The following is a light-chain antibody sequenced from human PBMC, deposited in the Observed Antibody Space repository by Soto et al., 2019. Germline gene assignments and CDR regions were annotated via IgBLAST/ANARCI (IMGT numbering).Light chain of an antibody. CDR2: DNN. CDR1: SSSIGSGYG. J-gene: IGLJ3*02. Sequence: QSVLTQPPSVSGAPGQTVTISCTGSSSSIGSGYGVHWYQQLPGTAPKLLIYDNNNRPSGVPDRFSGSRSGTSASLAIAGRQAEDEADYYCQSFDSSLSTWVFGGGTKVTVL. CDR3: QSFDSSLSTWV. V-gene: IGLV1-40*01.